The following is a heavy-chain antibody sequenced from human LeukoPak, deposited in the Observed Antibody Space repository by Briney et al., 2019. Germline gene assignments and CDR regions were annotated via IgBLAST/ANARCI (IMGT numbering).Heavy chain of an antibody. V-gene: IGHV3-30*18. CDR1: GFSFSDYN. CDR3: AKVRWDNSGWYYLDT. Sequence: GGSLRLSCAASGFSFSDYNMHWVRQAPGKGLGWMAVISYHGINEYYADSVKGRFTISRDNSKSTLHLQMNSLRAEDTAVYYCAKVRWDNSGWYYLDTWGQGTLLTVSS. CDR2: ISYHGINE. D-gene: IGHD6-19*01. J-gene: IGHJ4*02.